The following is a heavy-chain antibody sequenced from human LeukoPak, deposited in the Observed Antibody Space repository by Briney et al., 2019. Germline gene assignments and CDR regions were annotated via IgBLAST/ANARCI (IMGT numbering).Heavy chain of an antibody. Sequence: SVKVSCKASGGTFSSYAISWVRQAPGQGLEWMGGIIPIFGTADYAQKFQGRVTITTDESTSTAYMELSSLRSEDTAVYYCASGSGEVYYYYYMDVWGKGTTVTVSS. D-gene: IGHD7-27*01. CDR1: GGTFSSYA. CDR2: IIPIFGTA. J-gene: IGHJ6*03. CDR3: ASGSGEVYYYYYMDV. V-gene: IGHV1-69*05.